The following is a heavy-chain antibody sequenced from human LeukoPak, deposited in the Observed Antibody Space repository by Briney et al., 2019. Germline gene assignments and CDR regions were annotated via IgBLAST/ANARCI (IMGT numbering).Heavy chain of an antibody. CDR2: IYSGGST. J-gene: IGHJ4*02. Sequence: QPGGSLRLSCAASGFAVSSNYMSWVRQAPGKGLEWVSVIYSGGSTYYADSAKGRFTISRDNSKNTLYLQMNSLRAEDTAVYYCARHRGYCSSTSCYPYYFDYWAREPWSPSPQ. V-gene: IGHV3-66*04. CDR1: GFAVSSNY. CDR3: ARHRGYCSSTSCYPYYFDY. D-gene: IGHD2-2*01.